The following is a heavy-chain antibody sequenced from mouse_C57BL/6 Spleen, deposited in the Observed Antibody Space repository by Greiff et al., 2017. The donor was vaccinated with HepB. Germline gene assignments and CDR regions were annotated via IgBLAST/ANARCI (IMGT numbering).Heavy chain of an antibody. D-gene: IGHD1-1*01. V-gene: IGHV5-4*03. CDR2: ISDGGSYT. CDR3: ARRSTVVHRYFDY. Sequence: EVMLVESGGGLVKPGGSLKLSCAASGFTFSSYAMSWVRQTPEKRLEWVATISDGGSYTYYPDNVKGRFTISRDNAKNNLYLQMSHLKSEDTAMYDCARRSTVVHRYFDYWGQGTTLTVSS. J-gene: IGHJ2*01. CDR1: GFTFSSYA.